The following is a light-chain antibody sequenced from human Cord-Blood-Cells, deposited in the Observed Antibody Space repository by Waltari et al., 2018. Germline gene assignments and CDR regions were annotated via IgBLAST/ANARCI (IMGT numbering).Light chain of an antibody. CDR3: QQLNSYPRT. CDR2: AAS. CDR1: QGISSY. J-gene: IGKJ2*01. V-gene: IGKV1-9*01. Sequence: DIQLTQSPSFLSASVGDRVTITCRASQGISSYLDWYQTKPGKAPKLLIYAASTLQSGVPSRFSGSGSGTEFTLTISSLQPEDFATYYCQQLNSYPRTFGQGTKLEIK.